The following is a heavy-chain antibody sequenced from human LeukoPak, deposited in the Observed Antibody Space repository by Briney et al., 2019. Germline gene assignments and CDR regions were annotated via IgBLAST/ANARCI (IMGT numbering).Heavy chain of an antibody. CDR3: ARGYRTASPRVDY. V-gene: IGHV4-34*01. Sequence: SETPSLTCSVSGGGTFSGYFWSWFRQAPGEGLEWIGEINHSGISHNNPSLKSRVTLFVDTSKKQFSLRLTSVTAADTAVYFCARGYRTASPRVDYWGQGTLVSVSS. J-gene: IGHJ4*02. CDR2: INHSGIS. D-gene: IGHD5-12*01. CDR1: GGGTFSGYF.